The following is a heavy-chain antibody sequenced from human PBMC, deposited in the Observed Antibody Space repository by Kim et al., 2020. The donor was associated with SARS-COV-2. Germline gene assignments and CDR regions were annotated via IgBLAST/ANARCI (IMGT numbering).Heavy chain of an antibody. CDR2: ISGRGGST. J-gene: IGHJ4*02. V-gene: IGHV3-23*01. Sequence: GGSLRISCAASGFTFSSYAMSWVRQAPGKGLEWVSSISGRGGSTYYGDSVKGRFTISRDNSKNTLYLQMNSLRAEDTAVYYCAKNSIAAGGLDLDYWGQGTLVTVSS. CDR3: AKNSIAAGGLDLDY. CDR1: GFTFSSYA. D-gene: IGHD6-13*01.